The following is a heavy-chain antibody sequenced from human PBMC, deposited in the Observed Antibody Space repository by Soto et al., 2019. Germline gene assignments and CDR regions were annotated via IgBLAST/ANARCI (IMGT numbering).Heavy chain of an antibody. CDR1: GGSISSSY. Sequence: SETLSLTCTVSGGSISSSYWSWIRQPPGKGLEWIGYIYKTGSTVYNPSLKSRVTISVATSKNQFSLKLSSVTAADTAVYYCARRYGDYFDFWGQGTLVTVSS. CDR3: ARRYGDYFDF. CDR2: IYKTGST. J-gene: IGHJ4*02. D-gene: IGHD4-17*01. V-gene: IGHV4-59*08.